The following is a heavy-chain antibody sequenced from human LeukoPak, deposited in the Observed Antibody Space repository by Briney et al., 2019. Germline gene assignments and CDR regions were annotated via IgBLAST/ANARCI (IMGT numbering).Heavy chain of an antibody. CDR2: INPNSGGT. CDR1: GYTFTGYY. J-gene: IGHJ4*02. Sequence: ASVKVSCKASGYTFTGYYMHWVRQAPGQGLEWMGWINPNSGGTNYAQRFQGRVTMTRDTSISTAYMELSRLRSDDTAVYYCAREGRPGIGYCSSTSCYTPPRDYWGQGTLVTVSS. CDR3: AREGRPGIGYCSSTSCYTPPRDY. V-gene: IGHV1-2*02. D-gene: IGHD2-2*02.